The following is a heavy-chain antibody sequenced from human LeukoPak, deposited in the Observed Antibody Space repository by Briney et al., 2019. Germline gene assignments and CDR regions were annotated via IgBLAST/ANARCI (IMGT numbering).Heavy chain of an antibody. CDR3: PALAPAPPDF. V-gene: IGHV3-7*01. J-gene: IGHJ4*02. CDR1: GFTFTNYW. Sequence: GGSLRPSCAASGFTFTNYWMSWVRQAPGKGLEWVANIKPDGSRTNYVDSVKGRFTISRDNAKNSLYLQMNSLRAEDTAMYYSPALAPAPPDFWGQGTLVTVSS. D-gene: IGHD2-2*01. CDR2: IKPDGSRT.